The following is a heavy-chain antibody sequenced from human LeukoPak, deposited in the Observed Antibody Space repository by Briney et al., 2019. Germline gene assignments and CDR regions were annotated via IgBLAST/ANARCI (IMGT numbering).Heavy chain of an antibody. CDR3: GRDRLTTVTTFHFDY. D-gene: IGHD4-17*01. Sequence: GGSLRLSCAAPGFTFSTDAMHWVRQAPGKGLEWVADIWADSTNKYYAASVRGRLTTSRDNSKNSLYLKMSSLRAKDTAMYYWGRDRLTTVTTFHFDYWGQGTLVTVSS. J-gene: IGHJ4*02. CDR1: GFTFSTDA. V-gene: IGHV3-33*01. CDR2: IWADSTNK.